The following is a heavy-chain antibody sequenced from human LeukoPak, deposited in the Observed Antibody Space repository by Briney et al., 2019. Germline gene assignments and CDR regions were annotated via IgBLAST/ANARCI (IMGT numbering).Heavy chain of an antibody. CDR2: INPTSGKT. V-gene: IGHV1-8*01. Sequence: GASVKVSCKASGYIFKTYDINWVRRASGQGLEWMGWINPTSGKTGYAQKFQGRVTMTRDNSIGTAYMELSGLTSDDTAIYYCARVISGPYNRFDPWGQGTLVTVSS. CDR3: ARVISGPYNRFDP. D-gene: IGHD2-8*02. J-gene: IGHJ5*02. CDR1: GYIFKTYD.